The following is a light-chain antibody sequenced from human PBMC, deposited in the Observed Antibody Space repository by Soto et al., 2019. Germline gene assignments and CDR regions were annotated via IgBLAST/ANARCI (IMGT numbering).Light chain of an antibody. CDR2: QVT. Sequence: QSALTQPASVSGSPGQSITISCTGTSSDIGGYYYVSWYQHHPGKAPKLLIYQVTNRPSRVSNRFSGSKSGNTASLTISGLQADDDADYYCTSYSSSDICDVFGTATKVTVL. J-gene: IGLJ1*01. CDR1: SSDIGGYYY. V-gene: IGLV2-14*01. CDR3: TSYSSSDICDV.